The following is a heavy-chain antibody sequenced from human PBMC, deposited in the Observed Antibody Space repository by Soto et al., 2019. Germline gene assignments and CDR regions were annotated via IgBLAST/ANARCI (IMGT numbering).Heavy chain of an antibody. CDR1: GFTFDDYT. J-gene: IGHJ6*02. D-gene: IGHD3-3*01. CDR3: AKALSPYDFWIYYYGMDV. V-gene: IGHV3-43*01. Sequence: GGSLRLSCAASGFTFDDYTMHWVRQAPGKGLEWVSLISWDGGSTYYADSVKGRFTISRDNSKNSLYLQMNSLRTEDTALYYCAKALSPYDFWIYYYGMDVWGQGTTVTVSS. CDR2: ISWDGGST.